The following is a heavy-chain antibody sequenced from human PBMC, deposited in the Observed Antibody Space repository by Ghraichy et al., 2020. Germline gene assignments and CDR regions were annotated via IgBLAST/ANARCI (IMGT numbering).Heavy chain of an antibody. D-gene: IGHD6-19*01. J-gene: IGHJ4*02. CDR3: VKDPYSSDWFGDYYFDY. V-gene: IGHV3-64D*06. Sequence: GESLNISCSASGFTFSSYAMHWVRQAPGKGLEYVSAISSNGGSTYYADSVKGRFTISRDNSRNTLYLQMSSLRAEDTAVYYCVKDPYSSDWFGDYYFDYWGQGTLVTVSS. CDR1: GFTFSSYA. CDR2: ISSNGGST.